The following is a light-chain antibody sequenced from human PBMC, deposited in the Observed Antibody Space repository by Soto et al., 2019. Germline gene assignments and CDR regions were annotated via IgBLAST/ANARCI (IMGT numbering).Light chain of an antibody. CDR1: SSDIGGYNY. J-gene: IGLJ1*01. CDR2: EVS. CDR3: NSYTTSNTYV. V-gene: IGLV2-8*01. Sequence: QSALTQPPSASGSPGQSVTISCTGTSSDIGGYNYVSWYQQHPGKAPQLMIYEVSKRPSGVSGRFSGSKSGNTASLTVSGLQSEDEADYYCNSYTTSNTYVFGTGTKVTVL.